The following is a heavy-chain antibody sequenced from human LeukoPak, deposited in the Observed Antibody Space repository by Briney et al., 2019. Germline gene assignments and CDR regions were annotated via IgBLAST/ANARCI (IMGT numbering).Heavy chain of an antibody. J-gene: IGHJ4*02. CDR2: INPNSGGT. V-gene: IGHV1-2*02. CDR3: ARAAGSGLIDY. CDR1: GYTFTGYY. D-gene: IGHD6-19*01. Sequence: ASVKVSCKASGYTFTGYYMHWVRQAPGQGLEWMGWINPNSGGTNYAQKFQGRVTMTRDTSISTAYMEMSRLRSDDTALYFCARAAGSGLIDYWGQGILVIVSS.